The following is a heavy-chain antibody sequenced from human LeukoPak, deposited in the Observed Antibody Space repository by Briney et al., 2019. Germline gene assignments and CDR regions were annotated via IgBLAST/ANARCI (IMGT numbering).Heavy chain of an antibody. Sequence: GRSQSLTCSASGFIFSDSYMSWVRQAPGKGLEWVATIKTDGSEKFHVDSVSGRFTISRDNTKDSLFLQMNSLRVDDTAVYYCVSVGTYWTVYWGQGTLVTVSS. J-gene: IGHJ4*02. CDR1: GFIFSDSY. D-gene: IGHD1-1*01. V-gene: IGHV3-7*01. CDR2: IKTDGSEK. CDR3: VSVGTYWTVY.